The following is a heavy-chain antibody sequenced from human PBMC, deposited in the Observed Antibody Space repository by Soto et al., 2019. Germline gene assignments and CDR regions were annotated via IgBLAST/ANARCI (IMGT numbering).Heavy chain of an antibody. CDR2: VSYFGTT. D-gene: IGHD2-15*01. J-gene: IGHJ6*02. V-gene: IGHV4-59*01. CDR3: ASAEGVRLRGPLSIAATPSFYYGMDV. CDR1: GGPLTTYF. Sequence: PSETLSLTCNVSGGPLTTYFWSWIRQPPGKGLEWIGYVSYFGTTNYNPSLQSRLTISLDTSKTHFSLNLSSVTAADTAVYYCASAEGVRLRGPLSIAATPSFYYGMDVWGQGTTVTVSS.